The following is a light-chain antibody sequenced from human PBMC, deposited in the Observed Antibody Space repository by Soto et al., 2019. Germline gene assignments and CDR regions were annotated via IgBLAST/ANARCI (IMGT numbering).Light chain of an antibody. CDR3: QQYNSDPIT. CDR1: QSISNW. CDR2: KAS. V-gene: IGKV1-5*03. J-gene: IGKJ5*01. Sequence: DIQMTQSPSTLSASVGDRVTITCRASQSISNWLAWYQHKPGKAPKFLIYKASNLESGVPSRFSGSGSGTEFTLTSSSLQPDDFATYYCQQYNSDPITFGQGTRLEIK.